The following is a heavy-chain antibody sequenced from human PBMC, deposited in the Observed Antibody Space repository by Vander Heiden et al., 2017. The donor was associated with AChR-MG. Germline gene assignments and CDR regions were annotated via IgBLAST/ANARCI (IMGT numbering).Heavy chain of an antibody. CDR1: GFTFDDYA. J-gene: IGHJ4*02. Sequence: EVQLVESGGGLVQPGRSLRLSCAASGFTFDDYAMHWVRQAPGKGLEWVSGISWNSGSIGYADSVKGRFTISRDNAKNSLYLQMNSLRAEDTALYYCAKDGRDSSGYYYFSDYWGQGTLVTVSS. CDR2: ISWNSGSI. CDR3: AKDGRDSSGYYYFSDY. D-gene: IGHD3-22*01. V-gene: IGHV3-9*01.